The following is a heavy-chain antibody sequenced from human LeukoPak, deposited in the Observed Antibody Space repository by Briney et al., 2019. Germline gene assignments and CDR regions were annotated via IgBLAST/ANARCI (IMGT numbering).Heavy chain of an antibody. CDR3: ATDSGSSNAFDI. J-gene: IGHJ3*02. CDR1: GYTLTELS. D-gene: IGHD3-10*01. CDR2: FDPEDGET. Sequence: ASVKVSCKVSGYTLTELSMHWVRQAPGKGLEWMGGFDPEDGETTYAQKFQGRVTMTEDTSTDTAYMELSSLRSEDTAVYYCATDSGSSNAFDIWGQGTMVTVSS. V-gene: IGHV1-24*01.